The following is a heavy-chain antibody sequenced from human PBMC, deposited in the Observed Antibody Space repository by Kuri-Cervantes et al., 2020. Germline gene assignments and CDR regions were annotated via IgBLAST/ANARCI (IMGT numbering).Heavy chain of an antibody. CDR2: ISAYNGNT. Sequence: ASVKVSCKASGYTFTSYDINWVRQAHGQGLEWMGWISAYNGNTNYAQKLQGRVTMTTDTSTSTAYMELRSLRSDDTAIYYCAKAGGLSGSYSGHYFDYWGQGTLVTVSS. J-gene: IGHJ4*02. CDR1: GYTFTSYD. D-gene: IGHD1-26*01. V-gene: IGHV1-18*01. CDR3: AKAGGLSGSYSGHYFDY.